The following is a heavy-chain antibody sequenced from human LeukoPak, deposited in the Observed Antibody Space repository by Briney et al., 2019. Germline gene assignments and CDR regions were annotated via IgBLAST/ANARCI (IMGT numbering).Heavy chain of an antibody. Sequence: PGGSLRLSCAASGFTFSIYAISWVRQAPGKGLEWVSTLTFSGGSTYYADSVKGRFTISRDNSKNTLYLQMNSLRAEDTAVYYCAKGRTEYAYTSDALDVWGHGTMITVSS. CDR3: AKGRTEYAYTSDALDV. CDR2: LTFSGGST. J-gene: IGHJ3*01. V-gene: IGHV3-23*01. D-gene: IGHD2-2*02. CDR1: GFTFSIYA.